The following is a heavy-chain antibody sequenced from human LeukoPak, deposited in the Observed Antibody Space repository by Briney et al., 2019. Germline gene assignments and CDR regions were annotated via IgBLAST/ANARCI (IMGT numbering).Heavy chain of an antibody. CDR2: ISWNSGSI. Sequence: PGRSLRLSCAASGFTFDDYAMHWVRQAPGKGLEWVSGISWNSGSIGYADSVKGRVTISRDNAKNSLYLQMNSLRAEDTALYYCAKGNWNDNGFDYWGQGTLVTASS. V-gene: IGHV3-9*01. CDR1: GFTFDDYA. J-gene: IGHJ4*02. CDR3: AKGNWNDNGFDY. D-gene: IGHD1-1*01.